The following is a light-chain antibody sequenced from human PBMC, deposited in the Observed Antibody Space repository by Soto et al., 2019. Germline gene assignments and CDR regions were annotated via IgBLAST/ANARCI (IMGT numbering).Light chain of an antibody. CDR3: QQYGTSEII. J-gene: IGKJ5*01. CDR1: QSLTNSF. CDR2: DTS. V-gene: IGKV3-20*01. Sequence: VLTQSPGTLALSPGERATLSCRASQSLTNSFIAWYQQRPGQAPRLLIYDTSSRASGIPDRFSGSGSGTDFTLTISRLETEDFAVFYCQQYGTSEIIVGQGTRLEIK.